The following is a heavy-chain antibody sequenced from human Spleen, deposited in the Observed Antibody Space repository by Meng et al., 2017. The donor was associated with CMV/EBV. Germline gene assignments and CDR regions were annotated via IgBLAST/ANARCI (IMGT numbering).Heavy chain of an antibody. Sequence: SGYKFIDYSITWVRQDPGQGLEWMGWISAYNGHTSYPQRLQDRVIMTTDTSTTTAYMELRSLRYDDTALYYCARSRGRINPEGGWFDSWGQGTLVTVSS. CDR1: GYKFIDYS. V-gene: IGHV1-18*04. J-gene: IGHJ5*01. D-gene: IGHD3-10*01. CDR2: ISAYNGHT. CDR3: ARSRGRINPEGGWFDS.